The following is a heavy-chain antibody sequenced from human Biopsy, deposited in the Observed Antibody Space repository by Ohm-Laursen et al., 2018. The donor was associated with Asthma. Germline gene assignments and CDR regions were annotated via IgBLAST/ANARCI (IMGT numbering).Heavy chain of an antibody. CDR3: ASQSSGPDFWSGYYYFDY. V-gene: IGHV3-30*03. Sequence: PLRLSCAASGFTFSSYGMHWVRQAPGKGLEWVAVISYDGSNKYYADSGKGRFTISRDNSKNKLYLQMNSLRAEDTAVYYCASQSSGPDFWSGYYYFDYWGQGALVTVSS. CDR2: ISYDGSNK. D-gene: IGHD3-3*01. J-gene: IGHJ4*02. CDR1: GFTFSSYG.